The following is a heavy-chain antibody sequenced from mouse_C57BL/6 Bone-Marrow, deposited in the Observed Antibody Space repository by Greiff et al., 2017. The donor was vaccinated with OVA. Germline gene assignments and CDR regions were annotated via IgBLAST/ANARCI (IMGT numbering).Heavy chain of an antibody. CDR2: IYPRSGNN. D-gene: IGHD1-1*01. CDR1: GYTFTSYG. V-gene: IGHV1-81*01. CDR3: VYGSSSWFAY. J-gene: IGHJ3*01. Sequence: VQLQPSGAELARPGASVTLSCTASGYTFTSYGISWVKQRTGQGLEWLGVIYPRSGNNYYNEKFKGKATLTADKSSSTAYMELRSLTSEDSAVYFCVYGSSSWFAYWGQGTLVTVSA.